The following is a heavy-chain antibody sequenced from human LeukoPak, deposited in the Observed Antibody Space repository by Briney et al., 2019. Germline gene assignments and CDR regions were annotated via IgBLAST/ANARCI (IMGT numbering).Heavy chain of an antibody. V-gene: IGHV3-9*01. CDR1: GFTFDDYA. J-gene: IGHJ4*02. CDR2: ISWNSGSI. D-gene: IGHD3-22*01. Sequence: GGSLRLSCAASGFTFDDYAMHWVRQAPGKGLEWVSGISWNSGSIGYADSVKGRFTISRDNAKNSLYLQMNSLRAEDTAVYYCARDRSDSSDYWGQGTLVTVSS. CDR3: ARDRSDSSDY.